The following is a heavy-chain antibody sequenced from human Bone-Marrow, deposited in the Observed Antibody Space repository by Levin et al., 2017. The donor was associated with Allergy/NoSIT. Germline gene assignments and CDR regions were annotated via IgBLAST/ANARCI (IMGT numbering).Heavy chain of an antibody. CDR3: VRGKYDIATGYYMAAGGPDY. J-gene: IGHJ4*02. CDR2: INPSDDSA. V-gene: IGHV1-46*01. D-gene: IGHD3-9*01. CDR1: GYSFTAYY. Sequence: GASVKVSCKPSGYSFTAYYIHWVRQAPGQGLEWMGFINPSDDSATYAEHFRGRVSMSSYKSSSTVYMELSSLRSEDTAVYYCVRGKYDIATGYYMAAGGPDYWGEGTLVTVS.